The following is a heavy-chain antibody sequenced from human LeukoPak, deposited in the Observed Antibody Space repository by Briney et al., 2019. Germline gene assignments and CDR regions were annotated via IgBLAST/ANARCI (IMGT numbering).Heavy chain of an antibody. CDR2: MNPNSGNT. Sequence: ASVKVSCKASGYTFTSYDINWVRQATGQGLEWMGWMNPNSGNTGYAQKFQGRVTMTRNTSISTAYMELSSLRSEDTAVYYCARGIRIAVDKGPGYWGQGTLVTVSS. CDR1: GYTFTSYD. V-gene: IGHV1-8*01. D-gene: IGHD6-19*01. J-gene: IGHJ4*02. CDR3: ARGIRIAVDKGPGY.